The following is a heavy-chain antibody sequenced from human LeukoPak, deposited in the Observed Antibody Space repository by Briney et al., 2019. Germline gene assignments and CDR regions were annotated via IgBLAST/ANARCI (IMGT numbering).Heavy chain of an antibody. CDR1: GFTSSVFG. Sequence: GGSLRLSCAVSGFTSSVFGMDWVRQAPGKGLVWVSFLDTTGTVTTYADSVKGRFTISRDIAKNTLHLEMSSLRAEDTGIYYCARGVDYAMDVWGQGTTVTVSS. CDR3: ARGVDYAMDV. V-gene: IGHV3-74*01. CDR2: LDTTGTVT. J-gene: IGHJ6*02.